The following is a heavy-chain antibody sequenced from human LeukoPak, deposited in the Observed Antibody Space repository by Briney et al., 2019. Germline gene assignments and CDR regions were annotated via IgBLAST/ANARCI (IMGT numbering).Heavy chain of an antibody. D-gene: IGHD3-3*01. J-gene: IGHJ4*02. CDR3: AKSTSPLRFLEWLAPVYYFDY. CDR1: GFTFSSYA. V-gene: IGHV3-23*01. Sequence: GGSLGLSCAASGFTFSSYAMSWVRQAPGKGLEWVSAISGSGGSTYYADSVKGRFTISRDNSKNTLYLQMNSLRAEDTAVYYCAKSTSPLRFLEWLAPVYYFDYWGQGTLVTVSS. CDR2: ISGSGGST.